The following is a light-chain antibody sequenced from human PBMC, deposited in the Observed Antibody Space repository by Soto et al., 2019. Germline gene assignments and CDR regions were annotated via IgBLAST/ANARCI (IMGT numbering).Light chain of an antibody. CDR1: SSNVGSNY. CDR2: RDD. CDR3: AVWDDRLSGPHWE. V-gene: IGLV1-47*01. J-gene: IGLJ3*02. Sequence: QSALTQPSSASGTPGQRVTISCSGSSSNVGSNYVYWYQQLPGTAPKLLIYRDDQRPSGVPDRFSGSKSATSASLAISGLRSEDEADYFCAVWDDRLSGPHWEFGGVTKLTVL.